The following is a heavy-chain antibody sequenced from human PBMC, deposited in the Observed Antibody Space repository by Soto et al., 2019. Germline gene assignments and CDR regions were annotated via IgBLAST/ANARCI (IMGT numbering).Heavy chain of an antibody. CDR2: ISGSGGST. CDR1: GFTFSSYA. J-gene: IGHJ4*02. CDR3: AKERGGGLLSLHGYFDY. Sequence: GGSLRLSCAASGFTFSSYAMSWVRQAPGKGLEWVSAISGSGGSTYYADSVKGRFTISRDNSKNTLYLQMNSLRAEDTAVYYCAKERGGGLLSLHGYFDYWGQGTLVTVSS. D-gene: IGHD3-10*01. V-gene: IGHV3-23*01.